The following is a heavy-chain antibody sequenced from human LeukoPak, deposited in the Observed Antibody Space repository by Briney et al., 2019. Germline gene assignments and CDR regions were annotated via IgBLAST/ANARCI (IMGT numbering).Heavy chain of an antibody. CDR2: IKHGGSEK. J-gene: IGHJ4*02. V-gene: IGHV3-7*01. D-gene: IGHD3-10*01. CDR3: ASGDENYYGSGSQDY. Sequence: HTGGSLRLFCAASGFTFRSHWMNWVRQAPGKGLEWVANIKHGGSEKYYVDSVKGRFTISRDNAKNSLYLQMNSLRAEDTAVYYCASGDENYYGSGSQDYWGQGTLVTVSS. CDR1: GFTFRSHW.